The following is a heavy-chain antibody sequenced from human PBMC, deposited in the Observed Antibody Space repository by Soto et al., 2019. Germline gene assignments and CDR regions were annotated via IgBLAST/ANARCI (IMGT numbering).Heavy chain of an antibody. D-gene: IGHD6-19*01. J-gene: IGHJ4*02. Sequence: SETLSLTCTVSGGSISSYYWSWIRQPPGKGLELIVYIYYSGITNYIPSLKSRVTISVDTSKNLFSLKLSSVTAADTAVYYCAREADGLSSGWYQFHFDYWGQGTLVTVSS. CDR1: GGSISSYY. CDR2: IYYSGIT. CDR3: AREADGLSSGWYQFHFDY. V-gene: IGHV4-59*01.